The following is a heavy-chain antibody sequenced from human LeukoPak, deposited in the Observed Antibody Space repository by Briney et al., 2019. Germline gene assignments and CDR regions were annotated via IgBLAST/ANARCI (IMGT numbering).Heavy chain of an antibody. CDR2: IDHSGST. CDR3: AREGSRSGTDAFDI. V-gene: IGHV4-34*01. Sequence: SETLSLTCAVYGGSFSGYYWSWIRQPPGKGLEWIGEIDHSGSTNYNPSLKSRVTISVDTSKNQFFLKLSSVTAADTAVYYCAREGSRSGTDAFDIWGQGTMVTVSS. J-gene: IGHJ3*02. CDR1: GGSFSGYY. D-gene: IGHD3-3*01.